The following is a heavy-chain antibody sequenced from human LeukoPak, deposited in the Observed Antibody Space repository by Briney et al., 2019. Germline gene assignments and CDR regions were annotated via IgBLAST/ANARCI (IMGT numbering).Heavy chain of an antibody. V-gene: IGHV3-30*04. J-gene: IGHJ4*02. CDR2: ISYDGSSK. CDR1: GFTFSSYA. CDR3: ARAGLRLGELLFGY. Sequence: GESLRLTCAASGFTFSSYAMHWVRQAPGKGLEWVAVISYDGSSKYYADSVKGRFTISRDNSKNTLYLQMNSLRAEDTAVYYCARAGLRLGELLFGYWGQGTLVTVSS. D-gene: IGHD3-16*01.